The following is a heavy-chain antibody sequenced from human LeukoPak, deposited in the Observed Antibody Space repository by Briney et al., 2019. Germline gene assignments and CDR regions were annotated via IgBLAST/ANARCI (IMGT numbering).Heavy chain of an antibody. Sequence: ASVKVSCKASGYTFTSYDINWVRQATGQGLEWMGWMNPNSGNTGYAQKFQGRVTMTRNTSISTAYMELSSLRSEDTAVYYCARATHYDILTGYYPSRYYYYYYYMDVWGKGPRSPSP. CDR1: GYTFTSYD. CDR3: ARATHYDILTGYYPSRYYYYYYYMDV. CDR2: MNPNSGNT. J-gene: IGHJ6*03. D-gene: IGHD3-9*01. V-gene: IGHV1-8*01.